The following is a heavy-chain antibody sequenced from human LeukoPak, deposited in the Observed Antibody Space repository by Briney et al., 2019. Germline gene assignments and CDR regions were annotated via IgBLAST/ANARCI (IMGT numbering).Heavy chain of an antibody. Sequence: ASVKVSCKASGYTFTSYGFTWVRQAPGQGLEWMGWISGYSGNTNYAQNLQGRVTMTTDTSTSTAYMELRSLRSDDTAVYYCARIGYCSGGSCMPWFDSWGQGTLVTVSS. D-gene: IGHD2-15*01. J-gene: IGHJ5*01. V-gene: IGHV1-18*01. CDR3: ARIGYCSGGSCMPWFDS. CDR1: GYTFTSYG. CDR2: ISGYSGNT.